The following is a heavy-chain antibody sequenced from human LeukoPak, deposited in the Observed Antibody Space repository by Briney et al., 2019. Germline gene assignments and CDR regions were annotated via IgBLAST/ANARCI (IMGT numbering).Heavy chain of an antibody. Sequence: SVKVSCKASGGTFSSYAISWVRQAPGQGLEWMGGIIPIFGTANYAQKFQGRVTITADKSTSTAYMELSSLRYEDTAVYYCASPYYYGSGSYYAFDPWGQGTLVTVSS. V-gene: IGHV1-69*06. CDR1: GGTFSSYA. CDR2: IIPIFGTA. J-gene: IGHJ5*02. CDR3: ASPYYYGSGSYYAFDP. D-gene: IGHD3-10*01.